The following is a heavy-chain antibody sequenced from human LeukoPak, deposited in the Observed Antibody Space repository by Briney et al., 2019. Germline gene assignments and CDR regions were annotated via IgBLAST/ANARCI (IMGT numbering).Heavy chain of an antibody. J-gene: IGHJ6*03. CDR3: ARGGFNMVRGVIIPSNSYFYYMDI. V-gene: IGHV3-69-1*01. CDR1: GFTLRAKG. CDR2: FTIGDLG. Sequence: PGGSLRLSCAAFGFTLRAKGMNWVRQAQGKGLDWASSFTIGDLGYFADSLKGRFTISRDNGKSSLYLQMNSLRAEDTAVYYCARGGFNMVRGVIIPSNSYFYYMDIWGKGTTVTVSS. D-gene: IGHD3-10*01.